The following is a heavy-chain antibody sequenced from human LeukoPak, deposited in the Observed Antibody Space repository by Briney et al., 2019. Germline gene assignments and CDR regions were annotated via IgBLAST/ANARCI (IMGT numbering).Heavy chain of an antibody. CDR3: ARETTGTFDY. Sequence: GGSLRLSCAASGFTFSSYTMHWVRQAPGKGLESVSAISSNGGRTYYANSVKDRFTISRDNSKNTLYLQMGSLRAEDMGVYYCARETTGTFDYWGQGTLVTVSS. CDR1: GFTFSSYT. J-gene: IGHJ4*02. D-gene: IGHD4-17*01. V-gene: IGHV3-64*01. CDR2: ISSNGGRT.